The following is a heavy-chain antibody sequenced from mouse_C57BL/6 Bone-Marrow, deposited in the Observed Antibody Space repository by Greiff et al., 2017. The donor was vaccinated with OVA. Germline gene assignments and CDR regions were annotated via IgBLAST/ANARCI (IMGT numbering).Heavy chain of an antibody. J-gene: IGHJ3*01. CDR3: TQGAWFAY. V-gene: IGHV1-15*01. Sequence: QVQLKQSGAELVRPGASVTLSCKASGYTFTDYEMHWVKQTPVHGLEWIGAIDPETGGTAYNQKFKGKAILTADKSSSTAYMELRSLTSEDSAVYCCTQGAWFAYWGQGTLVTVSA. CDR1: GYTFTDYE. CDR2: IDPETGGT.